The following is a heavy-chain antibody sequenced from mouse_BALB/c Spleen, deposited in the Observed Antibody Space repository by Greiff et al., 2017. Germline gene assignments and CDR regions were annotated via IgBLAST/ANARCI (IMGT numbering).Heavy chain of an antibody. J-gene: IGHJ2*01. Sequence: VQLQQSGAELMKPGASVKISCKATGYTFSSYWIEWVKQRPGHGLEWIGEILPGSGSTNYNEKFKGKATFTADTSSNTAYMQLSSLTSEDSAVYYCARRGSSGYPYYFDYWGQGTTLTVSS. D-gene: IGHD3-1*01. CDR1: GYTFSSYW. CDR2: ILPGSGST. CDR3: ARRGSSGYPYYFDY. V-gene: IGHV1-9*01.